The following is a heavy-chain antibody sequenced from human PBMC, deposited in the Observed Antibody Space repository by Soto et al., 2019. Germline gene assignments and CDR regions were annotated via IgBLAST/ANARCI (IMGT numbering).Heavy chain of an antibody. CDR2: IYYSGTT. CDR3: ASLLGIKFDY. D-gene: IGHD3-10*01. V-gene: IGHV4-39*01. Sequence: SETLSLTCTVSGGSISSSSYYWGWIRQPPGKGLEWIGTIYYSGTTNYNPSLKSRVTISVDTSQNQFSLKLNSLTAADTAVYYCASLLGIKFDYWGQGALVT. J-gene: IGHJ4*02. CDR1: GGSISSSSYY.